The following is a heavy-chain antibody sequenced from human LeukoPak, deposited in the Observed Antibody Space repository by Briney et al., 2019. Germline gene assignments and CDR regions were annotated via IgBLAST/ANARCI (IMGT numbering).Heavy chain of an antibody. J-gene: IGHJ4*02. CDR2: IYYSGST. D-gene: IGHD3-10*01. CDR1: GGSISSGDYC. V-gene: IGHV4-30-4*01. CDR3: ARTMVRGVIIDY. Sequence: SETLSLTCTVSGGSISSGDYCWSWIRQPPGKGLEWIGYIYYSGSTYYNPSLKIRVTISVDASKNPFSLKLSSVTAADTAVYYCARTMVRGVIIDYWGQGTLVTVSS.